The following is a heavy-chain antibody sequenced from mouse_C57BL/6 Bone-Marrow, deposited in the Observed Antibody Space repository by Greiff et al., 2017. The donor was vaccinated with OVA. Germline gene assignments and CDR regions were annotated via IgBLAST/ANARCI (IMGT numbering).Heavy chain of an antibody. CDR2: ILPGSGST. J-gene: IGHJ2*01. CDR1: GYTFTGYW. D-gene: IGHD1-1*01. Sequence: VQLQQSGAELMKPGASVKLSCKATGYTFTGYWIEWVKQRPGHGLEWIGEILPGSGSTNYNEKLKGKATFTADTSSNTAYMQLSSLTTEDSAIYYCASGNYYGSSLYYFDYWGQGTTLTVSS. CDR3: ASGNYYGSSLYYFDY. V-gene: IGHV1-9*01.